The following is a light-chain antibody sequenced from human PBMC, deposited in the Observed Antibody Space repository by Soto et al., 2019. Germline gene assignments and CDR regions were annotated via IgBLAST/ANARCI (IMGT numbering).Light chain of an antibody. CDR2: DVS. V-gene: IGLV2-11*01. Sequence: QSMLTQPRSVSGSPGQSVTISCTGTSSDVGTYDFVSWYQQHPGKAPRLMIFDVSERPSGVPDRFSGSKSGNTASLTISGLQAEDEADYYCCLYAVTFYVFGTGTKVTVL. CDR1: SSDVGTYDF. J-gene: IGLJ1*01. CDR3: CLYAVTFYV.